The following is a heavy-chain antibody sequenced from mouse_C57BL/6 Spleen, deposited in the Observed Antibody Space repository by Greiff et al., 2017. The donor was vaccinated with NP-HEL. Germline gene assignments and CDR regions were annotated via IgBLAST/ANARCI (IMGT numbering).Heavy chain of an antibody. CDR3: AKGGYYSNYDV. Sequence: QVQLQQPGAELVKPGVSVKMSCKASGYTFTSYWITWVKQRPGQGLEWIGDIYPGSGSTNYNEKFKSKATLTVDTSSSTAYMQLSSLTSEDSAVYYCAKGGYYSNYDVWGTGTTVTVSS. V-gene: IGHV1-55*01. D-gene: IGHD2-5*01. CDR2: IYPGSGST. J-gene: IGHJ1*03. CDR1: GYTFTSYW.